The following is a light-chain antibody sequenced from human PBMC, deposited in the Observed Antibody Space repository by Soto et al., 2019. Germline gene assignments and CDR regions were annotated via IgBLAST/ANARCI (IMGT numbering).Light chain of an antibody. CDR2: WAS. Sequence: DIVMTQSPDSLAVSLGERATINCKSSQSFLDSSNNKDYLTWYQQKPGQPPKLLIYWASTREFGVPDRFSGSGSGTDFTLTISSLQAEDVAVYYCQQYYSAPRTFGYGTKVEIK. J-gene: IGKJ1*01. CDR1: QSFLDSSNNKDY. V-gene: IGKV4-1*01. CDR3: QQYYSAPRT.